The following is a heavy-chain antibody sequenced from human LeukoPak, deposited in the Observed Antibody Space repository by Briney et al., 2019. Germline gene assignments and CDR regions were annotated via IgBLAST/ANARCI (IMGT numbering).Heavy chain of an antibody. CDR1: GYTFTSHA. CDR3: ARDHGSSKEDDACDI. V-gene: IGHV1-3*01. CDR2: INAGNGNT. J-gene: IGHJ3*02. Sequence: ASVNVSCKASGYTFTSHAMHWVRQAPGQRLEWMGWINAGNGNTKYSQKLQGRLTISRDTSASTAYMELSSLRSEDTAVYYCARDHGSSKEDDACDIWGQGTMVTVSS. D-gene: IGHD6-13*01.